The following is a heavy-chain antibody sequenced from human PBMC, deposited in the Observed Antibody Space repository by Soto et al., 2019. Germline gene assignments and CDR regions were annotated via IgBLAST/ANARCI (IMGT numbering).Heavy chain of an antibody. V-gene: IGHV3-23*01. CDR1: GFTFSSYA. J-gene: IGHJ4*02. D-gene: IGHD2-15*01. CDR2: VSIGGST. CDR3: AKRRGAGGQFDY. Sequence: PGGSLRLSCAASGFTFSSYAMGWVRQGPGKGLEWVAVVSIGGSTHYADSVRGRFTISRDNSTNTLSLQMNSLTAVDTAVYLCAKRRGAGGQFDYWGQGALVTVSS.